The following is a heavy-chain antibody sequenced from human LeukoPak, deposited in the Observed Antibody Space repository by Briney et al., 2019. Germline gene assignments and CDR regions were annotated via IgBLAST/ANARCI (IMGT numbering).Heavy chain of an antibody. Sequence: PGGSLRLSCAASGFTFRDYYMSWIRQAPGKGLEWVSYISSSGSTIYYADSVKGRFTISRDNAKNSPYLQMNSLRAEDTAVYYCARDVIDCSSTSCYLDWFDPWGQGTLVTVSS. CDR3: ARDVIDCSSTSCYLDWFDP. J-gene: IGHJ5*02. D-gene: IGHD2-2*01. V-gene: IGHV3-11*04. CDR2: ISSSGSTI. CDR1: GFTFRDYY.